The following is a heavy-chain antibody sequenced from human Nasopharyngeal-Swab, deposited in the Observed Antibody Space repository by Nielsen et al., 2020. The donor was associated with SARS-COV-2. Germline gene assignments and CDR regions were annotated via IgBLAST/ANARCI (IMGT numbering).Heavy chain of an antibody. J-gene: IGHJ3*02. CDR3: AEDLTRGDFVTSNAFDI. CDR1: GFKFDDHA. D-gene: IGHD2-21*02. CDR2: ISWNSGSI. V-gene: IGHV3-9*01. Sequence: SLKISCAASGFKFDDHAMHWVRQTPGKGLEWVSHISWNSGSIGYAASVRGRFTISRDNAKNSLYLEMSSLRAEDSALYYCAEDLTRGDFVTSNAFDIWGQGTLVTVSS.